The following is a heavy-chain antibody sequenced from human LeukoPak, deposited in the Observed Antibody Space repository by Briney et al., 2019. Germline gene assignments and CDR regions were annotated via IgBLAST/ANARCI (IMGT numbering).Heavy chain of an antibody. CDR3: ARGGVRYNWNYDY. Sequence: TSETLSLTCAVYGGSFSGYYWSWIRQPPGKGLEWIGEINHSGSTNYNPSLKSRVTILVDTSKNQFSLKLSSVTAADTAVYYCARGGVRYNWNYDYWGQGTLVTVSS. CDR2: INHSGST. CDR1: GGSFSGYY. J-gene: IGHJ4*02. V-gene: IGHV4-34*01. D-gene: IGHD1-20*01.